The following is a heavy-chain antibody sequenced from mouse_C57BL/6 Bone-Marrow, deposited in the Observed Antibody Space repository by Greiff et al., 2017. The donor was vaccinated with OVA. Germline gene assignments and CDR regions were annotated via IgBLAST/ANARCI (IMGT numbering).Heavy chain of an antibody. J-gene: IGHJ3*01. D-gene: IGHD1-1*01. CDR2: IDPETGGT. CDR3: TREDYYGSSPFAY. Sequence: VQLVESGAELVRPGASVTLSCKASGYTFTDYEMHWVKQTPVHGLEWIGAIDPETGGTAYNQKFKGKAILTADKSSSTAYMELRSLTSEDSAVYYCTREDYYGSSPFAYWGQGTLVTVSA. V-gene: IGHV1-15*01. CDR1: GYTFTDYE.